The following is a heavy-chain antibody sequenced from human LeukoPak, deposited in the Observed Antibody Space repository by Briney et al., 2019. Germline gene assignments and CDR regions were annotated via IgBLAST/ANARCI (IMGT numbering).Heavy chain of an antibody. V-gene: IGHV4-34*01. CDR3: AREMSGSYWVAY. CDR1: GASLSLYN. Sequence: SETLSLTCAVYGASLSLYNMSWIRQSPGKGLEWIGEVYHSGSSNYRPSLKSRVTITVDTSKNQFSLKLNSVTAADTAVYYCAREMSGSYWVAYWGQGTLVTVSS. J-gene: IGHJ4*02. CDR2: VYHSGSS. D-gene: IGHD1-26*01.